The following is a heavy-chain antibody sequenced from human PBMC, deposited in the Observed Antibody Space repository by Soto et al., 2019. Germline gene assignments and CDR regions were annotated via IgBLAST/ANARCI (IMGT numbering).Heavy chain of an antibody. CDR3: ASKSKGYCSSTSCRPDYYYMDV. J-gene: IGHJ6*03. CDR1: GGTFSSYT. CDR2: IIPILGIA. D-gene: IGHD2-2*01. Sequence: GASVKVSCKASGGTFSSYTISWVRQAPGQGLEWMGRIIPILGIANYAQKFQGRVTITADKSTSTAYMELSSLRSEDTAVYYCASKSKGYCSSTSCRPDYYYMDVWGKGTTVTVSS. V-gene: IGHV1-69*02.